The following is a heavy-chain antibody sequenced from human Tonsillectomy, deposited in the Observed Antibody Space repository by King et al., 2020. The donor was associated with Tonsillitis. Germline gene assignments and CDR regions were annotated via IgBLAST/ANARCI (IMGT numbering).Heavy chain of an antibody. Sequence: VQLVESGGGVVQPGTSLRLSCAASGFTFGNYDMHWVRQAPGKGLEWVALIAYDASYENYAASVKGLITISRDNSKNTLYLERNSLRVEDTAVYYCGKDVIGLSDWYFDLWGRGTLVTVSS. D-gene: IGHD3-10*01. J-gene: IGHJ2*01. CDR3: GKDVIGLSDWYFDL. CDR2: IAYDASYE. V-gene: IGHV3-30*18. CDR1: GFTFGNYD.